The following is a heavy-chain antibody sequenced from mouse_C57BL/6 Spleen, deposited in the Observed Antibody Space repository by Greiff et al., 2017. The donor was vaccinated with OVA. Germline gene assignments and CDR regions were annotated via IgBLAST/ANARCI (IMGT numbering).Heavy chain of an antibody. CDR2: INPSSGYT. D-gene: IGHD1-1*01. J-gene: IGHJ1*03. CDR1: GYTFTSYT. CDR3: ARSGVRYGYWYFDV. V-gene: IGHV1-4*01. Sequence: VQLQQSGAELARPGASVKMSCKASGYTFTSYTMHWVKQRPGQGLEWIGYINPSSGYTKYNQKFKDKATLTADKSASTAYMQLSSLTSEDSAVYYCARSGVRYGYWYFDVWGTGTTVTVSS.